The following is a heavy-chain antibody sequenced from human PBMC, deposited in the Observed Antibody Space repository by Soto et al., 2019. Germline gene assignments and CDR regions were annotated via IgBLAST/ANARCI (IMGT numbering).Heavy chain of an antibody. D-gene: IGHD5-18*01. Sequence: SETLSLTCTVSGGSISSGYYYWSWIRQPPGKGLEWIGYIYYSGSTYYNPSLKSRVTISVDTSKNQFSLKLSSVTAADTAVYYCARIITYSYNNWFDPWGQGTLVTVSS. CDR3: ARIITYSYNNWFDP. CDR2: IYYSGST. J-gene: IGHJ5*02. CDR1: GGSISSGYYY. V-gene: IGHV4-30-4*01.